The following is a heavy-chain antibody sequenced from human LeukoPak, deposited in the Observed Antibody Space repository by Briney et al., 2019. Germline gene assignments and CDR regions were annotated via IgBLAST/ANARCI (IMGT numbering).Heavy chain of an antibody. J-gene: IGHJ4*02. CDR3: AKRNLGSIDY. V-gene: IGHV3-30*18. Sequence: PGGSLRLSCTASGFTFSNYGMHWVRQAPGKGLEWMAVISYDGSNKYYADSVKGRFTISRDNSKNTLYLQMNSLRAEDTAVYYCAKRNLGSIDYWGQGTLVTVSS. CDR1: GFTFSNYG. D-gene: IGHD3-10*01. CDR2: ISYDGSNK.